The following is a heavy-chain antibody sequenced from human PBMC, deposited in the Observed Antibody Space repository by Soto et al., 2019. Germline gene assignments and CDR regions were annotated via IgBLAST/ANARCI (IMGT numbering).Heavy chain of an antibody. J-gene: IGHJ4*02. Sequence: QVQLVESGGGVVQPGRSLRLSCAASGFTFNSYAMHWVRQAPGKGLEWVAVISKDGSNKYYADSVKGRFTISRDNSKXTLYLQMSSLRAEDTAMYYCARKFRPDSNYGDYFDYWGQGTLVTVSS. CDR3: ARKFRPDSNYGDYFDY. D-gene: IGHD4-4*01. V-gene: IGHV3-30-3*01. CDR1: GFTFNSYA. CDR2: ISKDGSNK.